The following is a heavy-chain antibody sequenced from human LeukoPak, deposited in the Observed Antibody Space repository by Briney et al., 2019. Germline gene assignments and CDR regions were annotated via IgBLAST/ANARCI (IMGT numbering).Heavy chain of an antibody. V-gene: IGHV1-8*01. CDR2: THPDSGNA. CDR1: GYTFNSYD. D-gene: IGHD2-21*02. Sequence: ASVKVSCKASGYTFNSYDINRVRQATGQGLEWMGWTHPDSGNAGHAQKFQGRVTMTWDTSITTVYMELSSLRSEDTAVYYCARRRCGGDCYPDGFDAWGQGTVVTVSS. CDR3: ARRRCGGDCYPDGFDA. J-gene: IGHJ3*01.